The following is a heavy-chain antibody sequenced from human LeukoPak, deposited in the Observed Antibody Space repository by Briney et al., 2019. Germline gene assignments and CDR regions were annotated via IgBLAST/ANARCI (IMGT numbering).Heavy chain of an antibody. Sequence: GASVKVSCKASGGTFSSYAISWVRQAPGQGLEWMGGIIPIFGTANYAQKFQGRVTITADESTSTAYMELSSLRSEDTAVYYCAILEDYSVPLDYWGQGTLVTVSS. V-gene: IGHV1-69*13. CDR1: GGTFSSYA. J-gene: IGHJ4*02. D-gene: IGHD2-15*01. CDR3: AILEDYSVPLDY. CDR2: IIPIFGTA.